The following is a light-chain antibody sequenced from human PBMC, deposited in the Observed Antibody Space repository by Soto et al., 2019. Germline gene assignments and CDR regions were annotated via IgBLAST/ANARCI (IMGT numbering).Light chain of an antibody. CDR2: EVS. Sequence: QSVLTQPASVSGSPGQSITISCTGTSSDVGGYNYVSRYQHHPGKAPKLIIYEVSDRPSGVSNRFSGSRSGNTVSLTISGLQADDEADYYCNSFTSSSTFVFGGGTKLTVL. J-gene: IGLJ2*01. CDR1: SSDVGGYNY. V-gene: IGLV2-14*01. CDR3: NSFTSSSTFV.